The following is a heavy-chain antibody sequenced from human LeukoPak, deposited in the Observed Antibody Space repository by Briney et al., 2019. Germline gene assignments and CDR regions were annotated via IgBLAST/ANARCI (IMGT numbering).Heavy chain of an antibody. Sequence: PGGSLRLSCAASGFTFSSYWMSWVRQAPGKGLEWVANIKRDGSEKYYVDSVKGRFTISRDNAKNSLYLQMNSLRAEDTAVYYCASRRPSLPPDCWGQGALVTVSS. CDR3: ASRRPSLPPDC. J-gene: IGHJ4*02. CDR1: GFTFSSYW. CDR2: IKRDGSEK. V-gene: IGHV3-7*01.